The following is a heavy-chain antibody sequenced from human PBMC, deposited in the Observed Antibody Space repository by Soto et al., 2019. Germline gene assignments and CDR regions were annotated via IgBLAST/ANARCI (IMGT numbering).Heavy chain of an antibody. Sequence: QVHLVESGGGVVQPGRSVRLSCEASGFSFSSYGMHWVRQAPGKGLEWVADLWYDGSNIYYAESVKGRFIISRDNAKNKVYLQMKILRAEDAAVYYYASASTNLDFGVIDFWGQGTLVTVSS. V-gene: IGHV3-33*01. D-gene: IGHD3-3*01. CDR3: ASASTNLDFGVIDF. J-gene: IGHJ4*02. CDR1: GFSFSSYG. CDR2: LWYDGSNI.